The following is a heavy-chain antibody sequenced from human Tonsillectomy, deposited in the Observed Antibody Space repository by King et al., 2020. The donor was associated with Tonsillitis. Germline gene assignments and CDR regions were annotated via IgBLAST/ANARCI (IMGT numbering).Heavy chain of an antibody. CDR1: GFAFSTYW. Sequence: VQLVESGGGLIQPGGSLRLSCAASGFAFSTYWMFWVRQGPGKGLEWVSCISPDGTNIRYADSVMGRFTISRDNAKNTLFLQLSSLRAEDTAVYFCAREYWGAGDYWGQGTQVIVSS. J-gene: IGHJ4*02. D-gene: IGHD7-27*01. CDR3: AREYWGAGDY. CDR2: ISPDGTNI. V-gene: IGHV3-74*01.